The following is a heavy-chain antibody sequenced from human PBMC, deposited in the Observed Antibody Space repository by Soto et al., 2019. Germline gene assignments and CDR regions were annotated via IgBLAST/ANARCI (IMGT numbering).Heavy chain of an antibody. D-gene: IGHD1-26*01. CDR1: GFTFSSYG. J-gene: IGHJ4*02. CDR2: IWYDGSNK. Sequence: GGSLRLSCAASGFTFSSYGMHWVRQAPGKGLEWVAVIWYDGSNKYYADSVKGRFTISRDNSKNTLYLQMNSLRAEDTAVYYCARDLYSGSLRAPDYWGQGTLVTVSS. V-gene: IGHV3-33*01. CDR3: ARDLYSGSLRAPDY.